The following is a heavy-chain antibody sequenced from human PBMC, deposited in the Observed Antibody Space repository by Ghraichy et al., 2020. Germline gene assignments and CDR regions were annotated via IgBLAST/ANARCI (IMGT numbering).Heavy chain of an antibody. D-gene: IGHD2-15*01. V-gene: IGHV1-8*01. CDR2: MNPNSGIR. Sequence: ALVKVSCKASGYTFTSYDINWVRQATGQGLEWMGWMNPNSGIRVYAQKFQGRVIMTRNTSISTAYMELSSLRSEDTAVYYCTRGRGGPRILATRYHYYGMDVWGQGTTVTVSS. CDR1: GYTFTSYD. CDR3: TRGRGGPRILATRYHYYGMDV. J-gene: IGHJ6*02.